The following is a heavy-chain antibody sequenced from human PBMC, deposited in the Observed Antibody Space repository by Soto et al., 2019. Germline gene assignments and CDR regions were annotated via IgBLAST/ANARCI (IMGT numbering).Heavy chain of an antibody. Sequence: SESLSPTCAVSGDSINSSHWWNCVRQPPGKGLEWIGQISHSGSTNYNPSLTSRPNKSVDTSKHHFSLKLTSVTAAAPAVCYWAARTFWSGPSTDQRLDYWGQGTLGTVS. CDR1: GDSINSSHW. CDR3: AARTFWSGPSTDQRLDY. D-gene: IGHD3-3*01. J-gene: IGHJ4*02. CDR2: ISHSGST. V-gene: IGHV4-4*02.